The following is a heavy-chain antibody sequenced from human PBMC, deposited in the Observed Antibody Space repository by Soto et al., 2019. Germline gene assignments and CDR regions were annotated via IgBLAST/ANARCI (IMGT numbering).Heavy chain of an antibody. D-gene: IGHD4-17*01. Sequence: LSLTCTVSGGSISSYYWSWIRQPPGKGLEWIGYIYYSGSTNYNPSLKSRVTISVDTSKNQFSLKLSSVTAADTAVYYCARVNYGDFYFDYWGQGTLVTVSS. CDR3: ARVNYGDFYFDY. CDR2: IYYSGST. V-gene: IGHV4-59*01. J-gene: IGHJ4*02. CDR1: GGSISSYY.